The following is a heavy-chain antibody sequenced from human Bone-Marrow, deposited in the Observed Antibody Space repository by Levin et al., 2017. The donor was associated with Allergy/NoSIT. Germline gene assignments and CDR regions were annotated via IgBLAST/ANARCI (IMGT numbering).Heavy chain of an antibody. CDR3: TLSDSGYESRGEDY. CDR1: GFSLSTTGVG. Sequence: SGPTLVKHTQTLTLTCTFSGFSLSTTGVGVGWIRQPPGKALEWLALIYWDDDKRYSPSLKTRLTITKDTSKNQVVLTMTNMDPVDTATYYCTLSDSGYESRGEDYWGQGTLVTVSS. J-gene: IGHJ4*02. CDR2: IYWDDDK. D-gene: IGHD5-12*01. V-gene: IGHV2-5*02.